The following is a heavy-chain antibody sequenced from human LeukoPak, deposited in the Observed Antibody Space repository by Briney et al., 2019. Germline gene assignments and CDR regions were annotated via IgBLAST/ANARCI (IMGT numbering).Heavy chain of an antibody. CDR1: GYTFTSYA. Sequence: ASVKVSCKASGYTFTSYAMHWVRQAPGQRLEWMGWIDAGNGNTKYSQEFQGRVTITRDTSTSTAYMELRSLRSDDTAVYYCARDRGYSYGYGRISTPAGYWGQGTLVTVSS. CDR3: ARDRGYSYGYGRISTPAGY. V-gene: IGHV1-3*01. D-gene: IGHD5-18*01. J-gene: IGHJ4*02. CDR2: IDAGNGNT.